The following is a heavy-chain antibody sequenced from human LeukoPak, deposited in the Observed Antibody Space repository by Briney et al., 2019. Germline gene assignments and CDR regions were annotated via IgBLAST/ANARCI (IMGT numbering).Heavy chain of an antibody. Sequence: GGSLRLSCAASRFTFSSYGMHWVRQAPGKGLEWVAVISYDGSNKYYADSVKGRFTISRDNSKNTLYLQMNSLRAEDTAVYYCAKGTSSGWWNTHGHHDYWGQGTLVTVSS. CDR2: ISYDGSNK. V-gene: IGHV3-30*18. J-gene: IGHJ4*02. CDR3: AKGTSSGWWNTHGHHDY. CDR1: RFTFSSYG. D-gene: IGHD6-19*01.